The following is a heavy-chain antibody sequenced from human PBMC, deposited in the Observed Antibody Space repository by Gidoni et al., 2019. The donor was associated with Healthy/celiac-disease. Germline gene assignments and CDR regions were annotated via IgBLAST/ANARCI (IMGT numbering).Heavy chain of an antibody. V-gene: IGHV3-33*01. Sequence: QVQLVESGGGVVQPGRSLRLSCAASGFTFRSYGMHWVRQVPGKGLEWVAVIWYDGSNKYYADSVKGRFTISRDNSKNTLYLQMNSLRAEDTAVYYCAREPSGVGATYYFDYWGQGTLVTVSS. D-gene: IGHD1-26*01. CDR1: GFTFRSYG. J-gene: IGHJ4*02. CDR3: AREPSGVGATYYFDY. CDR2: IWYDGSNK.